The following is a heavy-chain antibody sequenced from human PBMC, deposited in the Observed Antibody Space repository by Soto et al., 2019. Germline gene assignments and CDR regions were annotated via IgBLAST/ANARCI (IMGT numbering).Heavy chain of an antibody. CDR3: ARSQGGSSSLDIYYYYYYGMDV. Sequence: QVQLVQSGAEVKKPGSSVKVSCKAPGGTFSTYAISWVRQAPGQGLEWMGGVIPIFGTPKYAQKFQGRVTVDADESTSTGYMELRSLRSEETAVYYCARSQGGSSSLDIYYYYYYGMDVWGQGTTVTVSS. V-gene: IGHV1-69*01. CDR1: GGTFSTYA. CDR2: VIPIFGTP. D-gene: IGHD2-15*01. J-gene: IGHJ6*02.